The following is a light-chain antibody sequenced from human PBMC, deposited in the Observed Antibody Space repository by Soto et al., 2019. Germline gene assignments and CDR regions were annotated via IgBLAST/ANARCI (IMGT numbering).Light chain of an antibody. Sequence: EIVLTQSPGTLSLSPGERATLSCRASQSVTSNYLAWYQQKPGQAPRLLVYGASSRATGIPDRFSGSGSGTDFTLTISRLEPEDFAAYYCHQYPSSPTSGGGTKV. CDR3: HQYPSSPT. CDR1: QSVTSNY. J-gene: IGKJ4*01. CDR2: GAS. V-gene: IGKV3-20*01.